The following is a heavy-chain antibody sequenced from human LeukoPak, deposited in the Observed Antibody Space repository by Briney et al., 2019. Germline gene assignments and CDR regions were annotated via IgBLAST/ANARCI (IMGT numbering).Heavy chain of an antibody. D-gene: IGHD5-24*01. CDR3: AKEGRSLQTY. Sequence: GGSLRLSCAASGFSLSDAWMSWVRLAPGKGLEWVANIKEDGTETYYVDSVKGRFTISRDNAKNSLYLQMNSLRVEDTAVYYCAKEGRSLQTYWGQGTLVTVSS. CDR1: GFSLSDAW. V-gene: IGHV3-7*03. J-gene: IGHJ4*02. CDR2: IKEDGTET.